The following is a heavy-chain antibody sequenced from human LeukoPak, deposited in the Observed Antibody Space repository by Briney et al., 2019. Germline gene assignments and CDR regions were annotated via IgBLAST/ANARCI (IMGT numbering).Heavy chain of an antibody. CDR2: ISGSGGST. Sequence: GGSLRLSCAASGFTFSSYAMSWVRQAPGKGLEWVSAISGSGGSTYYADSVKGGFTISRDNSKNTLYLQMNSLRAEDTAVYYCAKDRDCSGGSCRSEYFQHWGQGTLVTVSS. CDR1: GFTFSSYA. CDR3: AKDRDCSGGSCRSEYFQH. V-gene: IGHV3-23*01. D-gene: IGHD2-15*01. J-gene: IGHJ1*01.